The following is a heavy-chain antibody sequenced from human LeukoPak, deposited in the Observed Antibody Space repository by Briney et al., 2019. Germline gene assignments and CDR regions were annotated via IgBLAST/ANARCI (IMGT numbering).Heavy chain of an antibody. J-gene: IGHJ4*02. Sequence: GGSLRLSCAASGFTFSSYGMHWVRQAPGKGLEWVAVISYDGSNKYYADSVKGRFTTSRDNSKNTLYLQMNSLRAEDTAVYYCAKSLDYYDSSGYYFGDYWGQGTLVTVSS. CDR3: AKSLDYYDSSGYYFGDY. D-gene: IGHD3-22*01. CDR1: GFTFSSYG. V-gene: IGHV3-30*18. CDR2: ISYDGSNK.